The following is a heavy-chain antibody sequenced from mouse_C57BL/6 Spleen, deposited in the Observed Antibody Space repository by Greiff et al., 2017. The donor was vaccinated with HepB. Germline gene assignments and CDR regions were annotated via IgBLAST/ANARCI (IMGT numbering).Heavy chain of an antibody. V-gene: IGHV5-4*01. Sequence: VQLKQSGGGLVKPGGSLKLSCAASGFTFSSYAMSWVRQTPEKRLEWVATISDGGSYTYYPDNVKGRFTISRDNAQNNLYLQMSHLKSEDTAMYYCARDLLFYFDYWGQGTTLTVSS. CDR2: ISDGGSYT. CDR3: ARDLLFYFDY. J-gene: IGHJ2*01. D-gene: IGHD2-1*01. CDR1: GFTFSSYA.